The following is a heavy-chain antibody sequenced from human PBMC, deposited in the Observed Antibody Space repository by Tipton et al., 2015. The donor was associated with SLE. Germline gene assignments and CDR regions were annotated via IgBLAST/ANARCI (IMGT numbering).Heavy chain of an antibody. J-gene: IGHJ3*01. Sequence: GPVKPSETLSLTCTVSGGSISSYYWSWIRQPAGKGLEWIGRIYTSGSTNYNPSLKSRVTMSVDTSKNQFSLKLSSVTAADTAVYSCARVGRSSTSVDAFDVWGQGTMVTVCS. CDR3: ARVGRSSTSVDAFDV. CDR1: GGSISSYY. V-gene: IGHV4-4*07. D-gene: IGHD2-2*01. CDR2: IYTSGST.